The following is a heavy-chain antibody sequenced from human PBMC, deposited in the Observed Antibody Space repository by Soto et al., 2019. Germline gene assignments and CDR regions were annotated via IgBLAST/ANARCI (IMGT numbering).Heavy chain of an antibody. CDR1: GFTFNYYA. J-gene: IGHJ5*02. D-gene: IGHD6-6*01. Sequence: PGGSLRLSCAASGFTFNYYAMHWVRQAPGKGLEWVGLISYDGSHKYYADSVKGRFTISRDNSKNALYLQMDSLRIEDTAMYYCAKDQTGRPPFGSTWFDPRGQGTLVTVSS. V-gene: IGHV3-30*18. CDR2: ISYDGSHK. CDR3: AKDQTGRPPFGSTWFDP.